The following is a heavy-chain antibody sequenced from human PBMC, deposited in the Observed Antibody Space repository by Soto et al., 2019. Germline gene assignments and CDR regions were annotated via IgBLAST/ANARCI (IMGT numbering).Heavy chain of an antibody. Sequence: DSVKVSCKASGYTFTSYGISWVRQAPGEGLEWMGWISAYNGNTNYAQKFQGRVTMTTDTSTSTAYMELRSLRSDDTAVYYCARDIVVVPAAAPDYYYYGMDVCGQGTTVTVSS. CDR3: ARDIVVVPAAAPDYYYYGMDV. J-gene: IGHJ6*01. CDR1: GYTFTSYG. CDR2: ISAYNGNT. V-gene: IGHV1-18*01. D-gene: IGHD2-2*01.